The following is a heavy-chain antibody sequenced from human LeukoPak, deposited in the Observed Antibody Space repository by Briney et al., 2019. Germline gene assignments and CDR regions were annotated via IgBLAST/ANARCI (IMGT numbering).Heavy chain of an antibody. CDR2: IYYSGST. D-gene: IGHD3-22*01. CDR1: GGSISSYY. Sequence: SETLSLTCTVSGGSISSYYWSWIRQPPRKGLEWIGYIYYSGSTNYNPSLKSRVTISVDTSKNQFSLKLSSVTAADTAVYYCARGGNMIVVATAFQHWGQGTLVTVSS. V-gene: IGHV4-59*01. J-gene: IGHJ1*01. CDR3: ARGGNMIVVATAFQH.